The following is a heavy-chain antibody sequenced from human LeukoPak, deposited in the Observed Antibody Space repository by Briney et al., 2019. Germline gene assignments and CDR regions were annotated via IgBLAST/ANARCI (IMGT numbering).Heavy chain of an antibody. V-gene: IGHV3-21*01. CDR2: ISSSSSYI. Sequence: GGSLRLSCAASGFTFSSYSMNWVRQAPGKGLEWVSFISSSSSYIYYADSVKGRFTISRDNAKNSLYLQMNILRAEDTAVYYCARERGYSYGPPYYYYYGMDVWGQGTTVTVSS. CDR3: ARERGYSYGPPYYYYYGMDV. J-gene: IGHJ6*02. CDR1: GFTFSSYS. D-gene: IGHD5-18*01.